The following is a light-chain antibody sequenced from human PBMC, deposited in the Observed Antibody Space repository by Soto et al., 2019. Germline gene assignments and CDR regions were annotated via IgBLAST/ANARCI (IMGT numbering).Light chain of an antibody. Sequence: NHPPATVSISRGYRVTLSCRTSQSVSSNLAWYQQKPGQAPRLLIYGASTRATGIQARFSGSGSGTEFTLTISSLQSEDFAVYYCQQYNNVHTGTFGQGTKVEIK. CDR3: QQYNNVHTGT. CDR2: GAS. V-gene: IGKV3-15*01. J-gene: IGKJ1*01. CDR1: QSVSSN.